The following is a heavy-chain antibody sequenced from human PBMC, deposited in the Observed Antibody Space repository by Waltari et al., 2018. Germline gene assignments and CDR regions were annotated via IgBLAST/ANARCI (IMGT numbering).Heavy chain of an antibody. CDR2: ISGRGST. CDR1: GGSVSLGSYY. J-gene: IGHJ6*03. D-gene: IGHD3-3*01. Sequence: QVQLQESGPGLVKPSETLSLTCTVSGGSVSLGSYYWSWIRQPPGKGLDWIGYISGRGSTNVHPHLKSRVNFSGDTSKDQCSLNLSSVTAADTAVYFCARGHDFWSGYFGNYYYYMDVWGKGRTVTVS. CDR3: ARGHDFWSGYFGNYYYYMDV. V-gene: IGHV4-61*01.